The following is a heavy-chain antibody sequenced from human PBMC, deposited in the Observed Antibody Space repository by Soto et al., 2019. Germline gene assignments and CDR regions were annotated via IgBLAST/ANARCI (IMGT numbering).Heavy chain of an antibody. D-gene: IGHD3-16*02. CDR2: IKQDGSEK. CDR1: GFTFSSYW. J-gene: IGHJ4*02. CDR3: ARNRYSDY. Sequence: GGSLRLSCVASGFTFSSYWMTWVRQAPGKGLEWVANIKQDGSEKYYADSVKGRFTISRDNAKNSMYLQMNSLRAEDTALYYCARNRYSDYWGQGTLVTVSS. V-gene: IGHV3-7*01.